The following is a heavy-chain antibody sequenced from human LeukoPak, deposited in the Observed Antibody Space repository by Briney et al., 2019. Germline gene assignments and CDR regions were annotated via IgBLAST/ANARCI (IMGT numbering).Heavy chain of an antibody. D-gene: IGHD6-19*01. V-gene: IGHV4-34*01. J-gene: IGHJ4*02. CDR1: GGSFSGYY. CDR2: INHSGST. Sequence: SETLSLTCAVYGGSFSGYYWSWIRQPPGKGLEWIGEINHSGSTNYNPSLKSRVTISVDTSKNQFSLKLSSVTAADTAVYYCARLWLVPVHTDYWGQGTLVTVSS. CDR3: ARLWLVPVHTDY.